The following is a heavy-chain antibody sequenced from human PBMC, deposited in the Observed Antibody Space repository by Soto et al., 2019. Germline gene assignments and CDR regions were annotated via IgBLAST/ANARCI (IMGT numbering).Heavy chain of an antibody. Sequence: QVQLQESGPGLVKPSETLSLTCTVSGGSVSSGNHYWSWIRQPPGKGLEWIGYIYYSGSTSYNPSPKGRVTMPADMSHNQTSLQLLSMTAADTATYYCASVTVENKHWGFDSWGQGTLVTVSS. D-gene: IGHD7-27*01. CDR2: IYYSGST. V-gene: IGHV4-61*01. CDR1: GGSVSSGNHY. J-gene: IGHJ5*01. CDR3: ASVTVENKHWGFDS.